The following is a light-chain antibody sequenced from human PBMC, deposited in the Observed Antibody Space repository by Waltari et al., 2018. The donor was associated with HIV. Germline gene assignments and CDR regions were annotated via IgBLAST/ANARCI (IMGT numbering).Light chain of an antibody. CDR2: STS. J-gene: IGKJ5*01. Sequence: GTLSLSPGERATLSCRASQSVSTSYLAWYQQIPGQAPRLLIYSTSNRATGIPDRFSGSGSGTDFTLTISRLEPEDFAVYYCQQSYSSPPGITFGQGTRLDIK. CDR1: QSVSTSY. V-gene: IGKV3-20*01. CDR3: QQSYSSPPGIT.